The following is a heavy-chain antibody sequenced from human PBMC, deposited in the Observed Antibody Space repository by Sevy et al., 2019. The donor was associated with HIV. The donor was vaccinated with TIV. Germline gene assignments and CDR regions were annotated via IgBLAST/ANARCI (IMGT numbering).Heavy chain of an antibody. J-gene: IGHJ4*02. V-gene: IGHV4-34*01. CDR2: INHSGST. CDR3: ARGTGIAAAGYSDY. CDR1: GGSFSGYY. D-gene: IGHD6-13*01. Sequence: SETLSLTCAVYGGSFSGYYWSWIRQPPGKGLEWIGEINHSGSTNYNPSLKSRVTISVDTSKNQFSLKLSSVTAADTAVYYCARGTGIAAAGYSDYWGQGTLVTVSS.